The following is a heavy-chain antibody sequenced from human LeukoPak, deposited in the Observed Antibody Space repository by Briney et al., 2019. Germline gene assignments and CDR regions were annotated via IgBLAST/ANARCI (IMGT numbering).Heavy chain of an antibody. D-gene: IGHD1-7*01. CDR1: GGSTSSSYY. CDR3: ALITGTRLDFDY. Sequence: PSETLSLTCTVSGGSTSSSYYWGWIRQPPGKGLEWIGSIYYSGSTYYNPSLKSRVTISVDTSKNQFSLKLSSVTAADTAVYYCALITGTRLDFDYWGQGTLVTVSS. CDR2: IYYSGST. V-gene: IGHV4-39*01. J-gene: IGHJ4*02.